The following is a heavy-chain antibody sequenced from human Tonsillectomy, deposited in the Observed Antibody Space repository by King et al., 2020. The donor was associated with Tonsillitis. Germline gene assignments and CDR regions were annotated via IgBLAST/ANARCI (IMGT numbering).Heavy chain of an antibody. CDR2: MSSNGGSK. J-gene: IGHJ4*02. CDR1: GFTFRSYS. Sequence: QLVQSGGGLVQPGGALRLSCSASGFTFRSYSMHWVRQAPGKGLEYVSAMSSNGGSKYDADSVKGRFTISIDNSRNTLYLQMSSLRAEDTAVYYCVKYPDYWGQGTLVTVSS. V-gene: IGHV3-64D*06. CDR3: VKYPDY.